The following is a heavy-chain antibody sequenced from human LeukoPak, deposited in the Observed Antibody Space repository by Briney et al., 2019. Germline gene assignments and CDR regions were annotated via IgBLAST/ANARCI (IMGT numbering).Heavy chain of an antibody. CDR2: IIPIFGTA. V-gene: IGHV1-69*13. D-gene: IGHD6-19*01. Sequence: VKFSCKASGGSFSSYAISWVRQAPGQGLEWMGGIIPIFGTANYAQKFQGRVTITADESTSTAYMELSSLRSEDTAVYYCASIAVAPAVWFDPWGQGTLVTVSS. CDR3: ASIAVAPAVWFDP. CDR1: GGSFSSYA. J-gene: IGHJ5*02.